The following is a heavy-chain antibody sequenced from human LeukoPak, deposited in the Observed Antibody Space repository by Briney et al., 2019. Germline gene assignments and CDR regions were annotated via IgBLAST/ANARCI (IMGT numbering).Heavy chain of an antibody. Sequence: KPSETLSLTCAVYGGSFSGYYWSWIRQPPGKGLEWIGEINHSGSTNYNPSLKSRVTISVDTSKNQFSLKLSSVTAADTAVYYCARALGTISLDVWGQGTTVTVSS. V-gene: IGHV4-34*01. CDR1: GGSFSGYY. D-gene: IGHD3-3*01. CDR3: ARALGTISLDV. CDR2: INHSGST. J-gene: IGHJ6*02.